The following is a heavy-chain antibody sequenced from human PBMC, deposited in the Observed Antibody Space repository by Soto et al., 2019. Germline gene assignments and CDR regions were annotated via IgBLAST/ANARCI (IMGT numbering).Heavy chain of an antibody. CDR2: ISAYNGNT. J-gene: IGHJ6*02. Sequence: QVQLVQSGAEVKKPGASVKVSCKASGYTFISYGISWVRQAPGQGLEWMGWISAYNGNTNYAQKLQGRVTMTTDTSTSTAYMELRSLRSDDTAVYYCARDRGYCSGGSCYSYYYYGMDVWGQWTTVTVSS. CDR3: ARDRGYCSGGSCYSYYYYGMDV. V-gene: IGHV1-18*01. D-gene: IGHD2-15*01. CDR1: GYTFISYG.